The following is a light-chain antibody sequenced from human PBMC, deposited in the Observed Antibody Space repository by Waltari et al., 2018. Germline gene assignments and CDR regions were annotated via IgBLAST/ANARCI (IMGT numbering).Light chain of an antibody. Sequence: ETVMNPSLNFLAVSLGERATLNCKSSQNILYSSNNNNYLAGYQRKPGQPPKLLLYWASTRASGVPDRFSSSGSGADFTLTISSLRTEDVAVYYCQQYYTIPITFGQGTRLEIK. CDR1: QNILYSSNNNNY. CDR2: WAS. J-gene: IGKJ5*01. V-gene: IGKV4-1*01. CDR3: QQYYTIPIT.